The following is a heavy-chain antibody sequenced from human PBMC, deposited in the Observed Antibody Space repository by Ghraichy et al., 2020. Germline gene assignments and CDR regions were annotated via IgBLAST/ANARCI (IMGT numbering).Heavy chain of an antibody. CDR1: GGSISSNY. J-gene: IGHJ3*02. Sequence: LSLTCTVSGGSISSNYWSWIRQPPGKGLEWIGYISHSGSTKNNPSLKSRVTVSVDTSKNQLSLNLHSVTAADTAVYYCARHWGSGIYDVFDIWGQGTMVTVSS. V-gene: IGHV4-59*08. CDR3: ARHWGSGIYDVFDI. D-gene: IGHD3-10*01. CDR2: ISHSGST.